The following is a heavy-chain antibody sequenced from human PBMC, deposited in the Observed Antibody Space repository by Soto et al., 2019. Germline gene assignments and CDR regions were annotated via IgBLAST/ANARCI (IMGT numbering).Heavy chain of an antibody. CDR1: GFTFSSYG. V-gene: IGHV3-33*01. Sequence: GGSLRLSCAVSGFTFSSYGMHWVRQAPGKGLEWVAVIWFDGTNKYYSDSVKGRFTISRDSSKNTLSLQMNNLRDDDTAVYYCARSNFGSFTRAATDDGMDVWGQGTTVTVSS. CDR2: IWFDGTNK. D-gene: IGHD2-15*01. CDR3: ARSNFGSFTRAATDDGMDV. J-gene: IGHJ6*02.